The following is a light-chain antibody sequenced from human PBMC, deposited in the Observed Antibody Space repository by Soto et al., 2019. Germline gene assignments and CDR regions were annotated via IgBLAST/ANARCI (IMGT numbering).Light chain of an antibody. CDR1: QSISSQ. CDR3: QQRGNWPSLT. CDR2: DAS. J-gene: IGKJ4*01. V-gene: IGKV3-11*01. Sequence: EIVLTQSPATLSLSPGERATLSCRASQSISSQLAWYQQKPGQAPRLLIYDASNMATGIPARFRGSGSGTDFTLPSDGLEPEDFAVYYCQQRGNWPSLTFGGGTKVEIK.